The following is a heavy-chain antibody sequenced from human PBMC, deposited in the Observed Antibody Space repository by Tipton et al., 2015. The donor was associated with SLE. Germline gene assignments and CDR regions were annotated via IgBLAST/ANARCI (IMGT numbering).Heavy chain of an antibody. Sequence: TLSLTCSVSGDSISSHYWSWIRQPPGKGLEWIGDIFYSGSTNYNPSLKSRVTISVDTSKNQFSLKLNSVTAADTAVYYCVRHSGDYYYYDLDVWGQGTTVTVFS. J-gene: IGHJ6*02. CDR3: VRHSGDYYYYDLDV. CDR2: IFYSGST. CDR1: GDSISSHY. V-gene: IGHV4-59*08.